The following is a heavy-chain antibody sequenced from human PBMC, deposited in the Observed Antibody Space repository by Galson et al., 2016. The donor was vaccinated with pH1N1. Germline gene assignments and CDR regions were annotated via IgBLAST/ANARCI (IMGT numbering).Heavy chain of an antibody. Sequence: SGSYVYYADSVKGRFTISRDNAKNSLFLQMHNLGVEDTAIYYCTRAGGLGNSYSKFWFDPWGQGTLVTVSS. D-gene: IGHD5-18*01. CDR2: SGSYV. V-gene: IGHV3-21*01. CDR3: TRAGGLGNSYSKFWFDP. J-gene: IGHJ5*02.